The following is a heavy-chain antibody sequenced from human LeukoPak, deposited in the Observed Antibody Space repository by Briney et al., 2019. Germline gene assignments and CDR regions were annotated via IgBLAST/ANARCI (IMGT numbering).Heavy chain of an antibody. CDR3: ATMVRGVIITYYFDY. CDR2: FDPEDGET. V-gene: IGHV1-24*01. J-gene: IGHJ4*02. D-gene: IGHD3-10*01. CDR1: GYTLTELS. Sequence: ASVKVSCKVSGYTLTELSMHWVRQASGKGLEWMGGFDPEDGETIYAQKFQGRVTMTEDTSTDTAYMELSSLRSEDTAVYYCATMVRGVIITYYFDYWGQGTLVTVSS.